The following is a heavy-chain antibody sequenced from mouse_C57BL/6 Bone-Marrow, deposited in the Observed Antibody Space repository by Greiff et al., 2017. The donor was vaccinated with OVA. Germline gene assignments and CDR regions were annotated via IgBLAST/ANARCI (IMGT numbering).Heavy chain of an antibody. D-gene: IGHD2-4*01. CDR1: GYTFTSYW. Sequence: VQLQESGAELVRPGSSVKLSCKASGYTFTSYWMHWVKQRPIQGLEWIGNIDPSDSETHYNQKFKDKATLTVDKSSSTAYMQLSSLTSEDSAVYYCARGEDYYDYDGSYFDYWGQGTTLTVSS. V-gene: IGHV1-52*01. CDR3: ARGEDYYDYDGSYFDY. CDR2: IDPSDSET. J-gene: IGHJ2*01.